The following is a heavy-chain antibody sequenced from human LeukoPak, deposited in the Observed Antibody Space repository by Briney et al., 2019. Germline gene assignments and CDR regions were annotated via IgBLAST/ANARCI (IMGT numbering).Heavy chain of an antibody. Sequence: QTLSPTCAISGDSVSSNSATWDWIRQSPSRGLEWLGRTYYRSKWYNDYAVSVKSRVTINPDTSKNQFSLQMNSVTPEDTAVYYCAREGSDGYLFDYWGQGSLVIVSS. CDR2: TYYRSKWYN. CDR1: GDSVSSNSAT. J-gene: IGHJ4*02. V-gene: IGHV6-1*01. CDR3: AREGSDGYLFDY. D-gene: IGHD3-16*01.